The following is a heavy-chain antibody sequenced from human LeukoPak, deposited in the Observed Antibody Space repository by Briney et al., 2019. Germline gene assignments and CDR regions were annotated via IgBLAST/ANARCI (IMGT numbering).Heavy chain of an antibody. CDR2: ISGSGETS. CDR3: VRRGSGSSSPFAY. Sequence: GGSLRISRAAPGFSFSTYAMSWGPQAPGKGAEGVSGISGSGETSYYAASVKGRLTISRDNSNNTLYLQMTSLRADDTAVYYCVRRGSGSSSPFAYWGQGALVIVSS. CDR1: GFSFSTYA. D-gene: IGHD6-6*01. J-gene: IGHJ4*02. V-gene: IGHV3-23*01.